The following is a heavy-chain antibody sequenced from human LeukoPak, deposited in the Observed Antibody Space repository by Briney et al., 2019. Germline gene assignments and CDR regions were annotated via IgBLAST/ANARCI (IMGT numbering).Heavy chain of an antibody. D-gene: IGHD3-9*01. Sequence: GGSLRLSCAASGFTFSSYGMHWVRQAPGKGPEWVAFIRYDGSNKYYADSVKGRFTISRDNSKNTLYLQMNSLRADDTPVYYCASLTYYDILTGYPFDYWGQGTLVTVSS. CDR2: IRYDGSNK. CDR3: ASLTYYDILTGYPFDY. V-gene: IGHV3-30*02. J-gene: IGHJ4*02. CDR1: GFTFSSYG.